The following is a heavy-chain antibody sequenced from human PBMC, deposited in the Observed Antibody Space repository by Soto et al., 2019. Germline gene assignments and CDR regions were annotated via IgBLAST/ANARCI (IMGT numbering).Heavy chain of an antibody. CDR2: IYYCGIS. V-gene: IGHV4-39*01. Sequence: PSETLSLTSIVSGASISSSSYYSGWIRQPTGKGLEWMVIIYYCGISYYYPSLMRRGTISEDTSKNPLSLKLSSVTAAGTVVCSWPRHSTRNLLNACREGTQVTVSS. J-gene: IGHJ5*02. CDR3: PRHSTRNLLNA. D-gene: IGHD6-13*01. CDR1: GASISSSSYY.